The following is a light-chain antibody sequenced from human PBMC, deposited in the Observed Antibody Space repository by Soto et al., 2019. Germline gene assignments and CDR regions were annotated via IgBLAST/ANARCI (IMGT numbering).Light chain of an antibody. CDR3: QKYDLVPYT. CDR2: DTS. V-gene: IGKV1-33*01. Sequence: QSPSSLSASVGDRVTITCQATQDIKKYLNWYQQKPGKAPKLLIYDTSTLETGVPSRFRGSGYGTDFTLTISSLQPEDFATYYCQKYDLVPYTFGPGTKV. CDR1: QDIKKY. J-gene: IGKJ3*01.